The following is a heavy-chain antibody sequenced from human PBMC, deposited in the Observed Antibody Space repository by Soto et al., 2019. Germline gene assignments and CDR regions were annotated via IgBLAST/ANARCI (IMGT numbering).Heavy chain of an antibody. CDR2: MNPNSGNT. J-gene: IGHJ4*02. V-gene: IGHV1-8*01. CDR1: GYTFTSYD. Sequence: ASVKVSCKASGYTFTSYDINWVRQATGQGLEWMGWMNPNSGNTGYAQKFQGRVTMTRNTSISTAYMELSSLRSEDTAVYYCARLFRLTVTTFGYWGQGTLVTVSS. D-gene: IGHD4-17*01. CDR3: ARLFRLTVTTFGY.